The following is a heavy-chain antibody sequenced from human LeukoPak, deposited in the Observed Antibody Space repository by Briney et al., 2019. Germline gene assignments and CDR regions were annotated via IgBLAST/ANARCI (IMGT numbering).Heavy chain of an antibody. V-gene: IGHV4-4*07. CDR2: IYTSGST. CDR1: GGSISSYY. CDR3: ACESLTQLASR. D-gene: IGHD6-13*01. J-gene: IGHJ4*02. Sequence: PSETLSLTCTVSGGSISSYYWSWIRQPAGKGLEWIGRIYTSGSTNYNPSLKSRVTMSVDTSKNQFSLKLSSVTAADAAVYYCACESLTQLASRWGQGTLVTVSS.